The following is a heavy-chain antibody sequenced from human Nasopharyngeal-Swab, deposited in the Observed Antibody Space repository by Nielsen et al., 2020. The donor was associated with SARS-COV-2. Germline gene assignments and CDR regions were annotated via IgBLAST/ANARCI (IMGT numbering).Heavy chain of an antibody. CDR3: ARDGWNYDFCSAYFMDV. D-gene: IGHD3-3*01. Sequence: PGKGLEWVSSIRSSSSYIYYADSVKGRFTISIDNAKNSLYLQMNSLRAEDTAAYYCARDGWNYDFCSAYFMDVWGQGTPVTVSS. CDR2: IRSSSSYI. J-gene: IGHJ6*02. V-gene: IGHV3-21*01.